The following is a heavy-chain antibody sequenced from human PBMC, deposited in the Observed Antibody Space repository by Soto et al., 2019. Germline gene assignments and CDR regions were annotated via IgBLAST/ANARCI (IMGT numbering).Heavy chain of an antibody. CDR2: IYHGGTT. CDR1: GYSISSVSY. J-gene: IGHJ4*01. D-gene: IGHD6-19*01. Sequence: LSLTCTVSGYSISSVSYWAWIRQPPGKGPEWIASIYHGGTTFYNPSLKSRITISVDTSNNQFSLKLTSVTAADTAVYYCARVHVMVVAGSTFDYWGHGTLVTVSS. V-gene: IGHV4-38-2*02. CDR3: ARVHVMVVAGSTFDY.